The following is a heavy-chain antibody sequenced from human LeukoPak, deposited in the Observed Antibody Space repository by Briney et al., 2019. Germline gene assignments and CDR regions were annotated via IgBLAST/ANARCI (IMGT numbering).Heavy chain of an antibody. CDR3: AREGGFYRPLDY. J-gene: IGHJ4*02. D-gene: IGHD6-25*01. Sequence: SGTLSLTCAVSGDSISSSIWWSWVRQPPGKGLEWIGEVHLDGRTNFNPSLKSRLTMSVDLSENHVSLKLTSVTAADTAVYYCAREGGFYRPLDYSGQGTLVTVSS. CDR2: VHLDGRT. V-gene: IGHV4-4*02. CDR1: GDSISSSIW.